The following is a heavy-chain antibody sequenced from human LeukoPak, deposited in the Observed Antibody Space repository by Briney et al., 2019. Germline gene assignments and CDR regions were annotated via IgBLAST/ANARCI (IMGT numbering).Heavy chain of an antibody. J-gene: IGHJ4*02. V-gene: IGHV3-23*01. Sequence: PGGSLRLSCAASGFTFSSHAMSWVRQAPGKGLEWVSAISGSGGSTSYADSVKGRFTISRDNSRNTLYLQMNSPRAEDTAVYYCAKHGTYYDFWSGQYYFDYWGQGTLVTVSS. CDR1: GFTFSSHA. CDR3: AKHGTYYDFWSGQYYFDY. CDR2: ISGSGGST. D-gene: IGHD3-3*01.